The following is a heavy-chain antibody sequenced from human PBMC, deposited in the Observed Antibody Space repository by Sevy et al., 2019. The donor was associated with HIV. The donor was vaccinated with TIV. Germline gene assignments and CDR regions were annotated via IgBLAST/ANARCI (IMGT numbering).Heavy chain of an antibody. D-gene: IGHD3-16*02. CDR2: ISSDGRNK. J-gene: IGHJ4*02. V-gene: IGHV3-30*04. Sequence: GGSLRLSCVASGFTFSRYAMNWVRQAPGKGLEWVAVISSDGRNKYYADSVKGRFTISRDNSKNTLYLQMNSLRSEDTAMYYCARDKGESSSSFLGELSHWGQGTLVTVSS. CDR3: ARDKGESSSSFLGELSH. CDR1: GFTFSRYA.